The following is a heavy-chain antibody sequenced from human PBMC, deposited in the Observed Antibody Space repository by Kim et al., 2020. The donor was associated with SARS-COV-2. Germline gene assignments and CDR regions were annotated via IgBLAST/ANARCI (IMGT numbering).Heavy chain of an antibody. V-gene: IGHV1-3*01. J-gene: IGHJ6*02. D-gene: IGHD6-13*01. Sequence: ASVKVSCKASGYTFTSYAMHWVRQAPGQRLEWMGWINAGNGNTKYSQKFQGRVTITRDTSASTAYMELSSLRSEDTAVYYCARAGRIAAAGTRHYYGMDVWGQGTTVTVSS. CDR3: ARAGRIAAAGTRHYYGMDV. CDR1: GYTFTSYA. CDR2: INAGNGNT.